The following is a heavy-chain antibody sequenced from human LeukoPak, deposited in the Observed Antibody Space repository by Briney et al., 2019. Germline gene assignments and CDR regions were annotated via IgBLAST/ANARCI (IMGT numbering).Heavy chain of an antibody. CDR2: IKQDGSEK. CDR3: ARERDGYNEVFDY. Sequence: GGSLRLSCAASGFTFSSYWMSWVRQAPGKGLEWVANIKQDGSEKYYVDSVKGRFTISRDNAKNSLYLQMNSLRAEDTAAYYCARERDGYNEVFDYWGQGTLVTVSS. D-gene: IGHD5-24*01. CDR1: GFTFSSYW. J-gene: IGHJ4*02. V-gene: IGHV3-7*01.